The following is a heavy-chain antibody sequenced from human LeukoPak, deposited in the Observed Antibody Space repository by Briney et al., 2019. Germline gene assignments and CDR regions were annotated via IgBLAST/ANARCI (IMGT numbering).Heavy chain of an antibody. Sequence: SETLSLTCAVYGGSFSGYYWSWIRKPPGKGLEWIGSIYYSGSTCYNPSLKSRVTISVDTSKNQFALKLRSVNAADTAVYYCARAGWFGEFYGPLDYWGQGNLVTVSS. D-gene: IGHD3-10*01. CDR2: IYYSGST. CDR3: ARAGWFGEFYGPLDY. J-gene: IGHJ4*02. CDR1: GGSFSGYY. V-gene: IGHV4-34*01.